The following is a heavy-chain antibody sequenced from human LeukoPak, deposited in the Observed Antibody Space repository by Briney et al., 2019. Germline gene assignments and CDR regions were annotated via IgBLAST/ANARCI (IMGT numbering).Heavy chain of an antibody. V-gene: IGHV4-34*01. Sequence: PSETLSLTCAVYGGSFSGYYWSWIRQPPGKGLEWIGEINHSGSTNYNPSLKSRVTISVDTSKNQFSLKLSSVTAADTAVYYCARGPPLYSSGWELDYWGQGALVTVSS. CDR2: INHSGST. CDR3: ARGPPLYSSGWELDY. J-gene: IGHJ4*02. D-gene: IGHD6-19*01. CDR1: GGSFSGYY.